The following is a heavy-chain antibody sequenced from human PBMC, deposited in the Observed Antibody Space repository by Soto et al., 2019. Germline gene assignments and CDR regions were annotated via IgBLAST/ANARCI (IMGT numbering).Heavy chain of an antibody. V-gene: IGHV2-5*02. J-gene: IGHJ1*01. CDR3: AHDDEYFQH. CDR2: IYWDDDK. Sequence: ESGPTLVNPTQTLTLTCSVSGFSLNTGGLGVGWIRQPPGKALEWLALIYWDDDKRYSPSLKSRLTITKDTSKNQVVLTMTNMDPVDTATYYCAHDDEYFQHWGQGTLVTVSS. CDR1: GFSLNTGGLG.